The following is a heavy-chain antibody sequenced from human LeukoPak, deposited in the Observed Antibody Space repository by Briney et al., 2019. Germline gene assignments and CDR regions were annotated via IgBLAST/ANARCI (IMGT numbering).Heavy chain of an antibody. CDR1: GGSFSGYY. V-gene: IGHV4-34*01. CDR3: ARAPRGVGVVVATSYFDY. Sequence: SETLSLTCAVYGGSFSGYYWSWIRQPPGKGLEWIGEINHSGSTNYNPSLKSRVTISVDTSKNQFSLKLSSVTAADTAVYYCARAPRGVGVVVATSYFDYWGQGTLVTVSS. CDR2: INHSGST. D-gene: IGHD1-26*01. J-gene: IGHJ4*02.